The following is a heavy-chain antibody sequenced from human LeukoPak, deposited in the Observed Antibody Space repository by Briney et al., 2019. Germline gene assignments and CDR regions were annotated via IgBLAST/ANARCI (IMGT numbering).Heavy chain of an antibody. D-gene: IGHD6-19*01. CDR3: AKDSRGTYSGWYTGDAFDV. Sequence: GGSLRLSCAASGFTFSTYVMSWVRQAPGKGLEWVSAISGSGGTTYYADSVKGRFTISRDNSKNTVYLHLNNLRAEDTAIYFCAKDSRGTYSGWYTGDAFDVWGQGTVVTVSS. CDR2: ISGSGGTT. CDR1: GFTFSTYV. V-gene: IGHV3-23*01. J-gene: IGHJ3*01.